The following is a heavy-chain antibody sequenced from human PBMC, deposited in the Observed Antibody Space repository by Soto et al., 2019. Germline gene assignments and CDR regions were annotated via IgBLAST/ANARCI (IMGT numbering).Heavy chain of an antibody. V-gene: IGHV1-3*01. CDR1: GYTFTSYA. CDR3: ARTKYGELDY. J-gene: IGHJ4*02. Sequence: QVQLVQSGAEVKKPGASVKVSCKASGYTFTSYAMHWVRQAPGQRLEWMGWINAGNGNTKYSQKFQGRVTITRDTSASTVYMELSSLRSEDTAVYYCARTKYGELDYWGQGTLVTVSS. CDR2: INAGNGNT. D-gene: IGHD4-17*01.